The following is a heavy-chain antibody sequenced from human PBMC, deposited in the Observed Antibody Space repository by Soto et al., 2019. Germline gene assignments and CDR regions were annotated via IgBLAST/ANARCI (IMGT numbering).Heavy chain of an antibody. CDR2: IGTAGDT. CDR1: GFPFSSYD. CDR3: ARANGGLYYFDY. Sequence: GSLRLSCAASGFPFSSYDMHWVRQATGKGLEWVSAIGTAGDTYYPGSVKGRFTISRENAKNSLYLQMNSLRAGDTAVYYCARANGGLYYFDYWGQGTLVTVSS. J-gene: IGHJ4*02. D-gene: IGHD4-17*01. V-gene: IGHV3-13*01.